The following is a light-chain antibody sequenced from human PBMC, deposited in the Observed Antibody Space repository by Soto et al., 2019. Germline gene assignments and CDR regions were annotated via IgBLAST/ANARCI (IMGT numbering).Light chain of an antibody. J-gene: IGLJ1*01. CDR2: DVG. V-gene: IGLV2-14*03. CDR3: SSYTSSSTNV. Sequence: QAALTQPGSETVSPAVAVVLFCTGTSSDVGGYNSVSWYQHHPGKAPKLILYDVGDRPSGVSYRFSGSKSGNTASLTISGLQAADEADYYCSSYTSSSTNVFGTGTKVTVL. CDR1: SSDVGGYNS.